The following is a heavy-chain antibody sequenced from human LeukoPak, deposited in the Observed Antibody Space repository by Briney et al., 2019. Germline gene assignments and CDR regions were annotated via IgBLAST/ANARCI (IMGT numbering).Heavy chain of an antibody. D-gene: IGHD3-22*01. CDR2: IYWDDDK. CDR3: AHRGRSGYRFDP. V-gene: IGHV2-5*02. CDR1: GFSLSTSGVG. Sequence: SGPTLVKPTQTLTLTCTFSGFSLSTSGVGVGWIRQPPGKALEWLALIYWDDDKRYSPSLKNRLTITKDTSKNQVVLTMTNMDPVDTGTYYCAHRGRSGYRFDPWGQGTLVTVSS. J-gene: IGHJ5*02.